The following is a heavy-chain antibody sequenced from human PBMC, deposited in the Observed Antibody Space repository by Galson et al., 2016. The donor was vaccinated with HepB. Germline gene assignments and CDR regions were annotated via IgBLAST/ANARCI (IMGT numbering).Heavy chain of an antibody. CDR2: INAAYGDT. Sequence: SVKVSCKASGYSFSSSAMHWVRQAPGQRLEWMGWINAAYGDTKYSQRFQGRVIITRDTSASTAYMEVTSLTSEDSAVYYCARGSQRGYYYGMDVWGQGTKVTVS. CDR3: ARGSQRGYYYGMDV. D-gene: IGHD3-10*01. J-gene: IGHJ6*02. CDR1: GYSFSSSA. V-gene: IGHV1-3*01.